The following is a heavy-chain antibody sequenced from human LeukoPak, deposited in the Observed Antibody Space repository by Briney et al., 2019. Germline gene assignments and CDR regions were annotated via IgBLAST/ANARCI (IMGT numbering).Heavy chain of an antibody. V-gene: IGHV3-21*01. CDR2: ITSSSTYI. D-gene: IGHD2-2*01. CDR1: GFTFSTYS. CDR3: ARDSSIQSLDP. J-gene: IGHJ5*02. Sequence: GGSLRLSCAASGFTFSTYSMNWVRQAPGKGLEWVSSITSSSTYIYYADSVKGRFAISRDNAKNSLYLQMNSLRAEDMAVYYCARDSSIQSLDPWGQGTLVTVSS.